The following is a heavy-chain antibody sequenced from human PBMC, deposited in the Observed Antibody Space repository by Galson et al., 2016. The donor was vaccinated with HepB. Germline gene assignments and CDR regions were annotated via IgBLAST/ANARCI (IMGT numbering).Heavy chain of an antibody. D-gene: IGHD6-19*01. CDR2: IIPIFGAA. V-gene: IGHV1-69*13. CDR1: GGTFSNYG. Sequence: SVKVSCKASGGTFSNYGISWVRQAPGQGLEWMGGIIPIFGAANYEQKFQGRVTISADEATNTVYMELSSLTSEETAVYYCARDRSSGWFDSSDIWGQGTMVTVSS. CDR3: ARDRSSGWFDSSDI. J-gene: IGHJ3*02.